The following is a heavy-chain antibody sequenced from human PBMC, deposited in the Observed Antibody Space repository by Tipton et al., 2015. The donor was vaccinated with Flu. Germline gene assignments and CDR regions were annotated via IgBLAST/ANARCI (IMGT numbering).Heavy chain of an antibody. CDR3: VRSPGYYFDY. Sequence: TLSLTCTVSGGSISSVSYYWGWVRQPPGKGLEWIGSVYYSGGAYYNPSLESRFSISVDTSKNQFSLNVNSVTAADTAVYYCVRSPGYYFDYWGQGTLVTVSS. J-gene: IGHJ4*02. V-gene: IGHV4-39*07. CDR2: VYYSGGA. CDR1: GGSISSVSYY.